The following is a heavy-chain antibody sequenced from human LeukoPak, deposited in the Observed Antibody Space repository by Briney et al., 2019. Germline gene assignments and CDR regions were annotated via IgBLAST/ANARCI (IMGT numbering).Heavy chain of an antibody. CDR2: ISWNSGSI. V-gene: IGHV3-9*01. CDR3: AKDSPDPRSRLYYFDY. J-gene: IGHJ4*02. CDR1: GFTFDDYA. D-gene: IGHD5-12*01. Sequence: GGSLRLSCAASGFTFDDYAMHWVRQAPGKGLEWVSGISWNSGSIGYADSVKGRFTISRDNAKNSLYLQMNSLRAEDTAVYYCAKDSPDPRSRLYYFDYWGQGTLVTVSS.